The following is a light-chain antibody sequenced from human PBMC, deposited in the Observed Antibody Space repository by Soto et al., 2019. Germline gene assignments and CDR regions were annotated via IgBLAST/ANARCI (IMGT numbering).Light chain of an antibody. J-gene: IGKJ1*01. CDR3: QQYNNWWT. V-gene: IGKV3-15*01. CDR1: QSVRSN. CDR2: GAS. Sequence: EIVMTQSTATLSVSPGERATLSCRASQSVRSNLAWYQQKPGQAPRLLIYGASTRATGIPARFSGSGSGTEFTLTISSLQSEDFAVYYCQQYNNWWTFGQGTKVEIK.